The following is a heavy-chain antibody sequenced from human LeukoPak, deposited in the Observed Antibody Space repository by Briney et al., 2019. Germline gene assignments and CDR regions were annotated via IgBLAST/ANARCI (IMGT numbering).Heavy chain of an antibody. V-gene: IGHV4-34*01. CDR3: ARGYTGYYYYYGMDV. Sequence: PSETLSLTCAAYGGSFSGYYWRWIRQPPGKGLEWIGEINHSGSTNYNPSLKSRVTISVDTSKNQFSLKLTSVTAADTAVYYCARGYTGYYYYYGMDVWGQGTTVAVSS. CDR1: GGSFSGYY. J-gene: IGHJ6*02. D-gene: IGHD1-1*01. CDR2: INHSGST.